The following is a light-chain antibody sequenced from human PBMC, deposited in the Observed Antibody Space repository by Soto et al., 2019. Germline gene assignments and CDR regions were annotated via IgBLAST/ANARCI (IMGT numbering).Light chain of an antibody. Sequence: QSVLTQPASVSGSTGQSITISCTGTSSDVGGYAFVSWYQHHPGKAPRLMIYDVSHRPSGVSDRFSASKSGNTASLTISGLLAEDEADYYCSSYTSISTYVFGTGTKVTVL. CDR3: SSYTSISTYV. V-gene: IGLV2-14*03. CDR1: SSDVGGYAF. CDR2: DVS. J-gene: IGLJ1*01.